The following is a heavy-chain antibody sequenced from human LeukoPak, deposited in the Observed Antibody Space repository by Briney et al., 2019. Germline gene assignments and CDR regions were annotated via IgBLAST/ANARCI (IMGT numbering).Heavy chain of an antibody. CDR3: ARDRGTAAAGTVGWFDP. CDR2: IKQDKGEI. Sequence: GGSLRHSRAASGFPLSNFWMTWVRQAPGKGREGVASIKQDKGEIRYVDSVRGRFTISRDNAKNSLYLQMNRLRAEDPAIYYGARDRGTAAAGTVGWFDPWGQGTLVTVSS. D-gene: IGHD6-13*01. J-gene: IGHJ5*02. V-gene: IGHV3-7*01. CDR1: GFPLSNFW.